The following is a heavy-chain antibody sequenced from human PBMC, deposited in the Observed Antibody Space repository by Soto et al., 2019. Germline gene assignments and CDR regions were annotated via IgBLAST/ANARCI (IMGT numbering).Heavy chain of an antibody. Sequence: GGSLRLSCAASGFTISNNGMSWVRQAPGKGLEWLASIKQDGSEKHYVDSVKGRFTISRDNAKNSLYLQMNSLRVEDTAVYYCARVYYDYIWGSYPLVYWGQGTLVTVSS. CDR1: GFTISNNG. V-gene: IGHV3-7*01. CDR3: ARVYYDYIWGSYPLVY. J-gene: IGHJ4*02. CDR2: IKQDGSEK. D-gene: IGHD3-16*02.